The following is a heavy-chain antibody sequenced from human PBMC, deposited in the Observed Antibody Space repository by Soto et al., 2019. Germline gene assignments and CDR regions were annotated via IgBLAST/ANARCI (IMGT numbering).Heavy chain of an antibody. CDR1: GGTFSSYA. CDR2: IIPIFGTA. Sequence: SVKVSCKASGGTFSSYAISWVRQAPGQGLEWMGGIIPIFGTANYAQKFQGRVTITADKSTSTAYMELSSLRSEDTAVYYCASLYSRSYYYGMDVWGQGTTVTVSS. CDR3: ASLYSRSYYYGMDV. J-gene: IGHJ6*02. D-gene: IGHD6-13*01. V-gene: IGHV1-69*06.